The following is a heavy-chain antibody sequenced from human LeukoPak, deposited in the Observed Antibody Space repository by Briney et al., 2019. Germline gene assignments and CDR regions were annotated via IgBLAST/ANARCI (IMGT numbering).Heavy chain of an antibody. CDR2: INPNSGGT. CDR1: GYTFTSYA. D-gene: IGHD2-15*01. Sequence: ASVKVSCKASGYTFTSYAMNWVRQAPGQGLEGMGWINPNSGGTKYAQKFQGRVTMTRDTSISTAYMEVSSLRSDDTAVYYCARVVVVAATGFAPWGQGTLVTVSS. CDR3: ARVVVVAATGFAP. J-gene: IGHJ5*02. V-gene: IGHV1-2*02.